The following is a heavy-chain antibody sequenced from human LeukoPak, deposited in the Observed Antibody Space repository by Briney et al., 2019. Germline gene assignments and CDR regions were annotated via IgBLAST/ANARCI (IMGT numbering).Heavy chain of an antibody. Sequence: PSETLSLTCTVSGDYISSGENYWTWIRQPPGKGLEWIGNIFYSGSTSYNPSLKSRVAISVDTSKNQFSLKLSSVTAADTAVYYCARDNSRWETHVDTAMGPRDAFDIWGQGTMVTVSS. D-gene: IGHD5-18*01. J-gene: IGHJ3*02. CDR1: GDYISSGENY. V-gene: IGHV4-30-4*01. CDR3: ARDNSRWETHVDTAMGPRDAFDI. CDR2: IFYSGST.